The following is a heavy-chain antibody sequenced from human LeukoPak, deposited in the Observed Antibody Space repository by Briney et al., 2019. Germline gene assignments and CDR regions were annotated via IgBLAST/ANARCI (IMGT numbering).Heavy chain of an antibody. CDR2: IYYSGST. J-gene: IGHJ5*02. Sequence: SETLSLTCTVSGGSISSHYWSWLRQPPGKGLEWVGYIYYSGSTNYNPSLKSRVTISVDTCKNHFSLKLSSVTAADTAVYYCAREILSSWFDTWGQGTLGTVSS. D-gene: IGHD2-2*01. V-gene: IGHV4-59*11. CDR1: GGSISSHY. CDR3: AREILSSWFDT.